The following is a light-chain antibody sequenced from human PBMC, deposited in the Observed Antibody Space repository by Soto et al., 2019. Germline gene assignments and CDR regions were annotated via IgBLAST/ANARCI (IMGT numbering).Light chain of an antibody. J-gene: IGKJ4*01. V-gene: IGKV3-20*01. CDR3: QQHGTSIT. CDR1: QNIKNNY. CDR2: GAS. Sequence: VVMTQSPRTLSLSPGERATLSCRASQNIKNNYVGWYQQKPGQAPTLLIYGASARATGVPDRFSGSGSGTDFTLISNRLEAEDFAVYYCQQHGTSITFGGGTKLESK.